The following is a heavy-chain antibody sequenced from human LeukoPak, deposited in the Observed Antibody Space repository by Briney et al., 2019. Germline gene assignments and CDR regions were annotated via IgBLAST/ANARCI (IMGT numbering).Heavy chain of an antibody. V-gene: IGHV3-30-3*01. D-gene: IGHD3-22*01. J-gene: IGHJ4*02. CDR3: ARDTYPVQYYYDSSGLDY. CDR2: ISYDGSNK. Sequence: GGSLRLSCAASGFTFSSYAMHWVRQAPGKGLEWVAVISYDGSNKYYADSVKGRFTISRDNSKNTLYLQMNSLRAEDTAVYYCARDTYPVQYYYDSSGLDYWGQGTLVTVSS. CDR1: GFTFSSYA.